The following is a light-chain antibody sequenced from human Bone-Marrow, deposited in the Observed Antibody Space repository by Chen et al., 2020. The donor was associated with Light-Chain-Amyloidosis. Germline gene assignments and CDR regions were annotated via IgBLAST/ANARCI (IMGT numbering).Light chain of an antibody. Sequence: YQLTQPPSVSVSPGQTALITCSGDALPKQYAYWYQQKPGQAPVLVIYKDSERPSGIPERFSGSSSGTTVTLTISGVQAEDEADYYCQSADSSGTYWVFGGGTKLTVL. CDR3: QSADSSGTYWV. CDR2: KDS. V-gene: IGLV3-25*03. J-gene: IGLJ3*02. CDR1: ALPKQY.